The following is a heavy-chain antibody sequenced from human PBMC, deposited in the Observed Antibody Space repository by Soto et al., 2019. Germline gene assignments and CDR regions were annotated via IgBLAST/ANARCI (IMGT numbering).Heavy chain of an antibody. D-gene: IGHD6-19*01. Sequence: LSLTCTVSGGSISSSSYYWGWTRQPPGKGQEWIGSIYYSGSTYYNPSLKSRVTISVDTSKNQFSLKLSSVTAADTAVYYCARRVAVAGTTKAFDIWGQGTMVTVSS. V-gene: IGHV4-39*01. J-gene: IGHJ3*02. CDR2: IYYSGST. CDR1: GGSISSSSYY. CDR3: ARRVAVAGTTKAFDI.